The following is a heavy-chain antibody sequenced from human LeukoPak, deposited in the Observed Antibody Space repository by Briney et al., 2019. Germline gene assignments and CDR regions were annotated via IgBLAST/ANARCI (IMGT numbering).Heavy chain of an antibody. CDR2: IYYSGST. V-gene: IGHV4-59*01. J-gene: IGHJ4*02. CDR1: GGSISSYY. Sequence: SETLSLTCTVSGGSISSYYWSWIRQPPGKGLEWIGYIYYSGSTNCNPSLKSRVTISVDTSKNQFSLKLSSVTAADTAVYYCARGRSSSSWYEFGYWGQGTLVTVSS. D-gene: IGHD6-13*01. CDR3: ARGRSSSSWYEFGY.